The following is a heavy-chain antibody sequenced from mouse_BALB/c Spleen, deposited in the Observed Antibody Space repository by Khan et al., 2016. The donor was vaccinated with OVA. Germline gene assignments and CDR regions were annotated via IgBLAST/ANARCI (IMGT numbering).Heavy chain of an antibody. J-gene: IGHJ3*01. CDR1: GFTFSSYS. CDR2: ISSGGDYT. V-gene: IGHV5-6*01. CDR3: ASHLTESFAC. D-gene: IGHD4-1*01. Sequence: EVQLVESGGDLVKPGGSLKLSCAASGFTFSSYSMSWVRQTPDKRLEWVATISSGGDYTYYPDNVKGRFTISRDNAKNTLYLQMSSLKSEDTAMYYCASHLTESFACWGQGTLVTVSA.